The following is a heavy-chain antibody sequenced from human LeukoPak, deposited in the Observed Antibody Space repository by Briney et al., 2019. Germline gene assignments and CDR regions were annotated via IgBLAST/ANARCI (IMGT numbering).Heavy chain of an antibody. D-gene: IGHD3-3*01. V-gene: IGHV1-2*02. CDR2: INPNSGGT. CDR1: GYTFTGYY. CDR3: ARGGITIFGVVLPDY. J-gene: IGHJ4*02. Sequence: ASVKVSCKASGYTFTGYYMHWVRQAPGQGLEWMGWINPNSGGTNYAQKFQGRVTMTRDTSISTAYMGLSNLRSDDTAVYYCARGGITIFGVVLPDYWGQGTLVTVSS.